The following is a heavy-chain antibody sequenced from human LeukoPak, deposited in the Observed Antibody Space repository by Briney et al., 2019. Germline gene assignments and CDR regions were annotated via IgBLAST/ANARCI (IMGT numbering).Heavy chain of an antibody. CDR3: ARGSGSYAPLDY. Sequence: ASVKVSCKASGYTFTGYYMHWVRQATGQGLEWMGRINPNSGGTNYAQKFQGRVTMTRDTSISTAYMELSSLRSEDTAVYYCARGSGSYAPLDYWGQGTLVTVSS. CDR2: INPNSGGT. V-gene: IGHV1-2*06. D-gene: IGHD1-26*01. J-gene: IGHJ4*02. CDR1: GYTFTGYY.